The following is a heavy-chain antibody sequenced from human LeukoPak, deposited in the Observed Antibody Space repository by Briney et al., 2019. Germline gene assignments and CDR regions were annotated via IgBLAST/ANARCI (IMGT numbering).Heavy chain of an antibody. V-gene: IGHV4-34*01. CDR1: GGSFSGYY. D-gene: IGHD3-3*01. J-gene: IGHJ4*02. CDR3: ARGGYDFWSGPLDY. Sequence: PSETLSLTCTVYGGSFSGYYWSWIRQPPGKGLEWIGEINHSGSTNYNASLKSRVTISVDTSKNQFSLKLSSVTAADTAVYYCARGGYDFWSGPLDYWGQGTLVTVPS. CDR2: INHSGST.